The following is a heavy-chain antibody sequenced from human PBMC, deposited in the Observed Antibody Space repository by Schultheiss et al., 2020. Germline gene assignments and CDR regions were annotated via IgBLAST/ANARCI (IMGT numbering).Heavy chain of an antibody. CDR2: IYGCNST. J-gene: IGHJ4*02. D-gene: IGHD2-21*02. Sequence: GESLKISCAASGFTFSSYSMNWVRQAPGKGLEWVSLIYGCNSTNYADSVKGRFTISRDNSKNSLYLQMNSLRAEDTAVYYCARDLGAYCGGDCYSGTDYWGQGTLVTFSS. CDR3: ARDLGAYCGGDCYSGTDY. V-gene: IGHV3-66*03. CDR1: GFTFSSYS.